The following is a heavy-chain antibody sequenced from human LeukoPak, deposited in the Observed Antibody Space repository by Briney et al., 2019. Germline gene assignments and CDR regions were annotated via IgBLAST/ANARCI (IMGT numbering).Heavy chain of an antibody. CDR1: GFTFSSYG. Sequence: GGSLRLSCAASGFTFSSYGMHWVRQAPGKGLEWVAVISYDGSNKYYADSVKGRFTISRDNSKNTLFLQMNSLTAEDTAMYYCAKAYGSGYYYAYFDNWGQGALVTVSS. D-gene: IGHD3-10*01. CDR2: ISYDGSNK. J-gene: IGHJ4*02. V-gene: IGHV3-30*18. CDR3: AKAYGSGYYYAYFDN.